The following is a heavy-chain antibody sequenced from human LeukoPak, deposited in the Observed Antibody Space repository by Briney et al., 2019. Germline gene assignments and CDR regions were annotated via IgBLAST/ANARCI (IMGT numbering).Heavy chain of an antibody. CDR3: VKESGFMVAPNSAFDI. Sequence: PGGSLRLSCSASGFTFNSYPVHWVRQALGKGLEYVSGISRNGGSTYYADSVKGRFTISRDNSKNTLYLQMSSLRAEDTAVYYCVKESGFMVAPNSAFDIWGQGTMVTVSS. J-gene: IGHJ3*02. CDR1: GFTFNSYP. CDR2: ISRNGGST. V-gene: IGHV3-64D*06. D-gene: IGHD4/OR15-4a*01.